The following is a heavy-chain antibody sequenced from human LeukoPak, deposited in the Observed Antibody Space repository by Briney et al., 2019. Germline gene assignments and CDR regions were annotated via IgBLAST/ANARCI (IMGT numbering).Heavy chain of an antibody. J-gene: IGHJ6*03. CDR2: ISTSSSTI. V-gene: IGHV3-48*01. CDR3: ARVLRYCSGGNCYSGGLGYMDV. D-gene: IGHD2-15*01. CDR1: GFTFRSYS. Sequence: GGSLRLSCAASGFTFRSYSMNWVRQAPGKGLEGVSYISTSSSTIYYADSVKGRFTISRDNAKNSLYLQMNYLRAEDTAVYYCARVLRYCSGGNCYSGGLGYMDVWGKGTTVTISS.